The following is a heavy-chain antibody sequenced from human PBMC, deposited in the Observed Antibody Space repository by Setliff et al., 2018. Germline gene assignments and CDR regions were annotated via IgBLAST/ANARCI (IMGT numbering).Heavy chain of an antibody. Sequence: GASVKVSCKASGYTFTAYYIYWVRQAPGQGLEWMGWINPNSGGTNSAQKFQGRVTMTRDTSTSTVYMDMSSLRSEDTAVYYCARDVFPYHYEGAFDIWGQGTMVTVSS. CDR2: INPNSGGT. J-gene: IGHJ3*02. CDR3: ARDVFPYHYEGAFDI. V-gene: IGHV1-2*02. CDR1: GYTFTAYY. D-gene: IGHD3-22*01.